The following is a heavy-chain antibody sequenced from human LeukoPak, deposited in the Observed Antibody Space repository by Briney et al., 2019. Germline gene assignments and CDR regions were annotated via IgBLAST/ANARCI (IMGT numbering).Heavy chain of an antibody. CDR1: GFTFDDYA. V-gene: IGHV3-9*01. CDR2: ISWNSGNI. CDR3: AKDGGGYSYYGMDV. Sequence: TGGSLRLSCAASGFTFDDYAMHWVRQAPGKGLEWVSGISWNSGNIGYADSMKGRFTISRDNAKNSLYLQMNSLRAEDTALYYCAKDGGGYSYYGMDVWGQGTTVTVS. J-gene: IGHJ6*02. D-gene: IGHD5-12*01.